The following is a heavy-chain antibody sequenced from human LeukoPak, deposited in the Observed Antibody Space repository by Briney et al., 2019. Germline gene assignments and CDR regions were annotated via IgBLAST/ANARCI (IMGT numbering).Heavy chain of an antibody. Sequence: ASVTVSCKASGYTFTGYYMHWVRQAPGQGLEWMGWINPNSGGTDYAQKFQGRVTMTRDTSISTAYMELSRLRSDDTAVYYCARDPGTAMVEYYFDYWGQGTLVTVSS. D-gene: IGHD5-18*01. V-gene: IGHV1-2*02. J-gene: IGHJ4*02. CDR1: GYTFTGYY. CDR2: INPNSGGT. CDR3: ARDPGTAMVEYYFDY.